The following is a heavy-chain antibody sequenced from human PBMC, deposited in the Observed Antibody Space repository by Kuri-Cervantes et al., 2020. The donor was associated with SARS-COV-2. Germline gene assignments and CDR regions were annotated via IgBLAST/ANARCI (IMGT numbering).Heavy chain of an antibody. D-gene: IGHD1-26*01. J-gene: IGHJ4*02. CDR3: ATRELLGGY. CDR2: INHSGST. Sequence: GSLRLSCAVYGGSFSGYYWSWIRQPPGKGLEWIGEINHSGSTNYNPSLKSRVTISVDTSKNQFSLKLSSVTAADTAVYYCATRELLGGYWGQGTLVTVSS. V-gene: IGHV4-34*01. CDR1: GGSFSGYY.